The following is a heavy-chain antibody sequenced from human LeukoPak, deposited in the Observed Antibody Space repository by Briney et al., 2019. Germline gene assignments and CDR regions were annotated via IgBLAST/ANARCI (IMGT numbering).Heavy chain of an antibody. Sequence: GGSLRLSCAASGXTFSGSTMHWVRQASGKGLEWVGRIRSKGNSYATAYAASVKGRFTISRDDSKNTSYLQVNGLKTEDTAVYYCSRLDPTLAAGVFWGQGTLVTVSS. V-gene: IGHV3-73*01. D-gene: IGHD5-18*01. CDR1: GXTFSGST. CDR2: IRSKGNSYAT. CDR3: SRLDPTLAAGVF. J-gene: IGHJ4*02.